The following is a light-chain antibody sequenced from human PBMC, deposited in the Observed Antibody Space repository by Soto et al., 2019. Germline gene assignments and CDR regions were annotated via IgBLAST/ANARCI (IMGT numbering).Light chain of an antibody. CDR1: SGDIGSYNR. Sequence: QSALTQPASVSGSPGQSITISCTGTSGDIGSYNRVSWYQQHPGKAPKLIIYEVSDRPSRISSRFSGSKSANTASLTISGLQAEDEALYYCSSYTSTTTVRFVFGTGTKLTVL. J-gene: IGLJ1*01. CDR2: EVS. V-gene: IGLV2-14*01. CDR3: SSYTSTTTVRFV.